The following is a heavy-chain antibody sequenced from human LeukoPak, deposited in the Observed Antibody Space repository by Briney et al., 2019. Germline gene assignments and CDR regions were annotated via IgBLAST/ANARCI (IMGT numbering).Heavy chain of an antibody. CDR1: GFTFSSYS. CDR2: ISSSSSTI. V-gene: IGHV3-48*02. CDR3: ARDRVLGSSEGFDY. Sequence: GGSLRLSCAASGFTFSSYSMNWVRQAPGKGLEWVSYISSSSSTIYYADSVKGRFTISRDKAKNSLFLQMNSLRDDDTAVYYRARDRVLGSSEGFDYWGQGTLVTVSS. D-gene: IGHD6-13*01. J-gene: IGHJ4*02.